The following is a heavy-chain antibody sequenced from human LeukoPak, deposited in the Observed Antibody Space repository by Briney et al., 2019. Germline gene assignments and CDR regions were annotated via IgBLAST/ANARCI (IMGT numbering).Heavy chain of an antibody. D-gene: IGHD2-2*01. Sequence: ASETLSLTCAVYGGSFSGYYWSWIRQPPGKGLEWIGEINHSGSTNYNPSLKSRVTISVDTSKNQFSLKLSSVTAADTAVYYCARKGPSYIVVVPAAKTRWFDPWGQGTLVTVSS. J-gene: IGHJ5*02. V-gene: IGHV4-34*01. CDR2: INHSGST. CDR1: GGSFSGYY. CDR3: ARKGPSYIVVVPAAKTRWFDP.